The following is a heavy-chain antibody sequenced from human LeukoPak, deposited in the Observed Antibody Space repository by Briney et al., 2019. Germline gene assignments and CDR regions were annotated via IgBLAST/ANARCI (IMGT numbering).Heavy chain of an antibody. CDR2: IYYSGST. CDR1: GGSISSSSYY. CDR3: AIPGPGEQWLSPDY. V-gene: IGHV4-39*01. D-gene: IGHD6-19*01. Sequence: SETLSLTCTVSGGSISSSSYYWGWIRQPPGKGLEWIGSIYYSGSTYYNPSLKSRVTISVDTSKDQFSLKLSSVTAADTAVSCRAIPGPGEQWLSPDYWGQGTLVTVSS. J-gene: IGHJ4*02.